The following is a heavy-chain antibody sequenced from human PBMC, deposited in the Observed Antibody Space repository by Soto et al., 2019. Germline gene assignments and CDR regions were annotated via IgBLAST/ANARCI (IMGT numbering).Heavy chain of an antibody. D-gene: IGHD3-9*01. CDR2: ISYDGSNK. CDR1: GFTFSSSA. CDR3: ARGLSVLRYFDGLYDVKGYFDY. V-gene: IGHV3-30-3*01. Sequence: PGGSLRLSCAASGFTFSSSAMHWVRQAPGKGLEWVAVISYDGSNKYYADSVKGRFTISRDKSKNTLYLQMNSLRAEDTAVYYCARGLSVLRYFDGLYDVKGYFDYWGQGTLVTGSS. J-gene: IGHJ4*02.